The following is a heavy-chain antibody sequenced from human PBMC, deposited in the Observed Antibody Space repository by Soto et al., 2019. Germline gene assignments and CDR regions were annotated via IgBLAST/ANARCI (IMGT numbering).Heavy chain of an antibody. V-gene: IGHV3-64D*08. CDR3: VKCFRCSTVCDSGPFDY. Sequence: GGSLRLSCSASGFTFSNYAMHWVRQAPGKGLEYVSSIAHDGGNPYYADSVKGRFTIPRDNSRNTLYLQMSSLISEDTAVYYCVKCFRCSTVCDSGPFDYWGQGTLVTVSS. J-gene: IGHJ4*02. D-gene: IGHD2-2*01. CDR1: GFTFSNYA. CDR2: IAHDGGNP.